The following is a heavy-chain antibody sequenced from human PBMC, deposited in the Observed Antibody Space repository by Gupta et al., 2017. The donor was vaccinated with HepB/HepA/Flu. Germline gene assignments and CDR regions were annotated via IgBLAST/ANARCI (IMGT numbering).Heavy chain of an antibody. CDR3: ARHLSGETDSHLDS. CDR1: GGSISNSGDY. CDR2: IN. D-gene: IGHD3-16*01. J-gene: IGHJ4*02. V-gene: IGHV4-39*01. Sequence: QLQLQESGPGLVKPSETLSLTCTVSGGSISNSGDYWGWVRQPPGKGLEWIVRINFYNPSLKGRVTISLDTSKNQFFLKMNSVTAADTAVYYCARHLSGETDSHLDSWGQGMLVTVSS.